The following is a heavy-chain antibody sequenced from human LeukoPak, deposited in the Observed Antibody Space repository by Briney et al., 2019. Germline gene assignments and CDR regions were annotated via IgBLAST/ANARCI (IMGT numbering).Heavy chain of an antibody. V-gene: IGHV5-51*01. CDR2: IYPGDSDT. CDR3: ASTDPRHDGFDL. J-gene: IGHJ3*01. D-gene: IGHD4-17*01. Sequence: GESLKISCEGSGYMFSNYWIGWVRQMPGKGLEWMGIIYPGDSDTTYSPSFQGQVTISADTSINTAYVQWTSLKASDTAMYYCASTDPRHDGFDLLVPVTKVTGSS. CDR1: GYMFSNYW.